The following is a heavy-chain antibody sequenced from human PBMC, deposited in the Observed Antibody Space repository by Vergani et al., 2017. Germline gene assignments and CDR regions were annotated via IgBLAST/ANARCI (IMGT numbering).Heavy chain of an antibody. J-gene: IGHJ6*03. Sequence: EVQLLESGGGLVQPGGSLRLSCAASGFTFDDYAMHWVRQAPGKGLEWVSGISWNSGSIGYADSVKGRFTISRDNAKNSLYLQMNSLRAEDTALYYCAKLGGGLDYMDVWGKGTTVTVSS. CDR2: ISWNSGSI. V-gene: IGHV3-9*01. CDR3: AKLGGGLDYMDV. D-gene: IGHD1-26*01. CDR1: GFTFDDYA.